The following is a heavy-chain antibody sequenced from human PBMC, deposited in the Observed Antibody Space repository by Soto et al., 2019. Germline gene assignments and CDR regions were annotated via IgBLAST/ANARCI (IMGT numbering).Heavy chain of an antibody. Sequence: SETLSLTCTVSGGSISSYYWSWIRQPPGKGLEWIGYIYYSGSTNYNPSLKSRVTISVDTSKNQFSLKLSSVTAADTAVYYCARERGYYYDSSGSRVDIWGQGTMVTVSS. V-gene: IGHV4-59*01. CDR2: IYYSGST. J-gene: IGHJ3*02. CDR1: GGSISSYY. D-gene: IGHD3-22*01. CDR3: ARERGYYYDSSGSRVDI.